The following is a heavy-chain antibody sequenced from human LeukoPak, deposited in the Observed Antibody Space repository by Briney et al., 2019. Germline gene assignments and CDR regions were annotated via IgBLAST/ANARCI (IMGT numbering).Heavy chain of an antibody. V-gene: IGHV4-34*01. CDR3: ARAGYYGSYDGFDI. J-gene: IGHJ3*02. D-gene: IGHD2-15*01. CDR2: TNPSRRI. Sequence: PSETLSLTCAVYGGSFSGGHYCNWIRQSPGKGLEWIGETNPSRRINYNPSLKSRVTISVDVRMNQFSLKLNSVTAADTAIYYCARAGYYGSYDGFDIWGQGSMVTVSP. CDR1: GGSFSGGHY.